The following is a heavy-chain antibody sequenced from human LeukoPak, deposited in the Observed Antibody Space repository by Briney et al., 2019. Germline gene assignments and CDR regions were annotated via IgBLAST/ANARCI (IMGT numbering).Heavy chain of an antibody. V-gene: IGHV3-30*14. Sequence: GRSLRLSCAASTFTFSSYAMHWVRRAPGKGLEWVTVISSDGSNKYYADSVKGRFTISRDNSKNTLHLQMNSLRAEDTAVYYCARGDYGDYVGTDAFDIWGQGTMVTVSS. D-gene: IGHD4-17*01. J-gene: IGHJ3*02. CDR2: ISSDGSNK. CDR3: ARGDYGDYVGTDAFDI. CDR1: TFTFSSYA.